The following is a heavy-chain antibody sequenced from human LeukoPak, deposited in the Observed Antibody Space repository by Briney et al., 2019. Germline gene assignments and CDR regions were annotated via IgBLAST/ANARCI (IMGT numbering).Heavy chain of an antibody. Sequence: PSETLSLTCTVSGGSISNSSYYWGWIRQPPGKGLEWIGSIYYSGSTYYNPSLKSRVTISVDTSKNQFSLKLSSVTAADTAVYYCARSSYYYGSGTGDAFDIWGQGTMVTVSS. CDR3: ARSSYYYGSGTGDAFDI. D-gene: IGHD3-10*01. CDR1: GGSISNSSYY. J-gene: IGHJ3*02. V-gene: IGHV4-39*07. CDR2: IYYSGST.